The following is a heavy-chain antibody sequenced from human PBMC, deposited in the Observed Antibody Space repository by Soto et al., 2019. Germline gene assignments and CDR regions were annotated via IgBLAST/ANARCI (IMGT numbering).Heavy chain of an antibody. V-gene: IGHV4-59*08. CDR2: IFHIGNT. Sequence: ETLSLTCAVYGGSFRGYYWSWVRQSPGKGLEWIGYIFHIGNTNYNPSLKSRVTISVDTSKNQFSLMLSSLTAADTAVYYCARHRIEAGDTNYFDPWGQGTLVTVSS. J-gene: IGHJ5*02. CDR3: ARHRIEAGDTNYFDP. D-gene: IGHD6-6*01. CDR1: GGSFRGYY.